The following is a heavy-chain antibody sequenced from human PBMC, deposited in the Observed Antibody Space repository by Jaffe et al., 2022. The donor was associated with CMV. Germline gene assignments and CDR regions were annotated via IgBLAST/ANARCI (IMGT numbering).Heavy chain of an antibody. D-gene: IGHD7-27*01. Sequence: EVQLVESGGDLVQPGGSLTLSCAASGFSFSDYAMHWVRQAPGKGLEWLSYIGIAGTLMYYADSVKGRFTIARDNAKKSLYLQMNSLRDDDTAVYYCVRMVSRRAGDDYWGQGTLVTVSS. CDR2: IGIAGTLM. CDR3: VRMVSRRAGDDY. V-gene: IGHV3-48*02. CDR1: GFSFSDYA. J-gene: IGHJ4*02.